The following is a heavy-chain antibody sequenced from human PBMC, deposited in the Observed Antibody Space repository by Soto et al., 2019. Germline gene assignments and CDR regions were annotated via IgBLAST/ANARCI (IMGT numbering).Heavy chain of an antibody. CDR2: INAGNGNT. V-gene: IGHV1-3*01. Sequence: ASVKVSCKASGHTFTGYYMHWVRQAPGQRLEWMGWINAGNGNTKYSQKFQGRVTITRDTSASTAYMELSSLRSEDTAVYYCARDPSYYGMDVWGQGTTVTVSS. CDR3: ARDPSYYGMDV. J-gene: IGHJ6*02. CDR1: GHTFTGYY.